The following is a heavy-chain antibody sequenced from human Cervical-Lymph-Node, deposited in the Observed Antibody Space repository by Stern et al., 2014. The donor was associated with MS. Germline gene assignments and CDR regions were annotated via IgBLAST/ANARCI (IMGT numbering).Heavy chain of an antibody. J-gene: IGHJ4*02. CDR2: INTNTGNP. Sequence: DQLVESGSELKKPGAAVKVSCKASGYTFTSYAMNWVRQAPGQGLEWMGWINTNTGNPTYTQGFTGRFVFSLDSSVSTAYLQISSLKAEDTAVYYCARDGGSAYCGDDRFDYWGQGTLVTVSS. CDR3: ARDGGSAYCGDDRFDY. V-gene: IGHV7-4-1*02. D-gene: IGHD2-21*02. CDR1: GYTFTSYA.